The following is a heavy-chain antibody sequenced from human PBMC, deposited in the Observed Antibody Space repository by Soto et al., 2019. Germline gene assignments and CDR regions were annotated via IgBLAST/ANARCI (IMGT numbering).Heavy chain of an antibody. Sequence: EVQLVESGGGLIQPGGSLRLSCAASGFTVSSNYMSWVRQAPGKGLEWVSVIYSGGSTYYADSVKGRFTTSRDNSTNTLYLQMNSRRAEDTAVFYCARGAPHCISTSCYGGHHYYPLDVWGQGTTVTVSS. CDR1: GFTVSSNY. J-gene: IGHJ6*02. V-gene: IGHV3-53*01. CDR2: IYSGGST. CDR3: ARGAPHCISTSCYGGHHYYPLDV. D-gene: IGHD2-2*01.